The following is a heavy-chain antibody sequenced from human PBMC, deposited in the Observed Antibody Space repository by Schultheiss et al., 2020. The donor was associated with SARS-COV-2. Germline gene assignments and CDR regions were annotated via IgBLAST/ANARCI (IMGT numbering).Heavy chain of an antibody. CDR2: ISWDGGST. V-gene: IGHV3-43*01. Sequence: GGSLRLSCAASGFTFDDYTMHWVRQAPGKGLEWVSLISWDGGSTYYADSVKGRFTISRDNSKNSLYLQMNSLRAEDTAVYYCAIIGYCSSTSCFDAFDIWGQGTMVTVSS. D-gene: IGHD2-2*01. J-gene: IGHJ3*02. CDR3: AIIGYCSSTSCFDAFDI. CDR1: GFTFDDYT.